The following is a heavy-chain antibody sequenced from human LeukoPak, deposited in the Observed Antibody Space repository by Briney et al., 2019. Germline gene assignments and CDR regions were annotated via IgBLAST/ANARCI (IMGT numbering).Heavy chain of an antibody. CDR3: ARVLTTVRYGMDV. J-gene: IGHJ6*02. CDR1: GVSISSGDYY. CDR2: IYYSGST. Sequence: SQTLSLTCTVSGVSISSGDYYWSWIRQPPGKGLEWIGYIYYSGSTYYHPSLKSRVTISVDTSKNQFSLKLSSVTAADTAVYYCARVLTTVRYGMDVWGQGTTVTVSS. V-gene: IGHV4-30-4*01. D-gene: IGHD4-17*01.